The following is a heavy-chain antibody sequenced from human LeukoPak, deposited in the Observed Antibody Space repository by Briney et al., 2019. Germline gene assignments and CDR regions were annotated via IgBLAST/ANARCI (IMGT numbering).Heavy chain of an antibody. CDR2: IYTSGST. J-gene: IGHJ5*02. D-gene: IGHD3-3*01. Sequence: KPSETLSLTCTVSGYSISSGYYWGWIRQPAGKGLEWIGRIYTSGSTNYNPSLKSRVTMSVDTSKNQFSLKLSSVTAADTAVYYCARETSIFEVGSHWFDPWGQGTLVTVSS. CDR3: ARETSIFEVGSHWFDP. CDR1: GYSISSGYY. V-gene: IGHV4-4*07.